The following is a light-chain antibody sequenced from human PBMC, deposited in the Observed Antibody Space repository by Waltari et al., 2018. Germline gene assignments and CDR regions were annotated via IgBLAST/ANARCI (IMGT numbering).Light chain of an antibody. V-gene: IGKV1-5*03. CDR3: QQYSSFST. Sequence: DIKMNQSPYTLSASVGVRVTNSCWASQSVGTWLAWYQQKPGKAPKLLIYMASSLESGVPSRFSGSGSGTECTLTISGLQPDDFATYSCQQYSSFSTFGQGTKV. CDR2: MAS. J-gene: IGKJ2*01. CDR1: QSVGTW.